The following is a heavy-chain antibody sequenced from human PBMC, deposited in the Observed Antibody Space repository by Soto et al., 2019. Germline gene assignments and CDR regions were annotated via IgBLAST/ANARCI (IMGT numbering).Heavy chain of an antibody. V-gene: IGHV3-23*01. CDR2: LSGSGGST. Sequence: EVQLLESGGGLVQPGGSLRLSCAASGFTFSSYAMSWGRQAPGQGLEWVSALSGSGGSTYYADSVEGLFTISSDNSNNSLYLQMNILIAEYTAVYYCARSSGWFGEFDYWGQVTLVTVSS. CDR3: ARSSGWFGEFDY. J-gene: IGHJ4*02. D-gene: IGHD3-10*01. CDR1: GFTFSSYA.